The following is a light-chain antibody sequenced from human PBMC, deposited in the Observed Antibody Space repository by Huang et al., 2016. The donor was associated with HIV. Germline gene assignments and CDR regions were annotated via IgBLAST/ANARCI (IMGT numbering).Light chain of an antibody. Sequence: DIQMTQSPSAMSASVGDRITISWRASQDIDSSLAWFQQKPGKVPKRLLYAASSLQSGVPSRFSGSGSGTEFTLTISSLQPEDSATYYCLQHSVYPRTFGQGTKVEI. CDR2: AAS. CDR3: LQHSVYPRT. J-gene: IGKJ1*01. V-gene: IGKV1-17*03. CDR1: QDIDSS.